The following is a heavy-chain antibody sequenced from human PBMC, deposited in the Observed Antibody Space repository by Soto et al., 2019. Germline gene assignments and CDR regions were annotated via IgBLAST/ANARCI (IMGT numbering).Heavy chain of an antibody. CDR2: ISGDGVTT. CDR1: GFPFSSYW. CDR3: AREYYGLLTGYYTDY. Sequence: EVQLVESGGDLVQRGGSLRLSCAASGFPFSSYWMHWFRHTPGKGLDWVARISGDGVTTYYADSVTGRFTVSRDNAKNTLSLQISGLRAEDTAVYYCAREYYGLLTGYYTDYWGQGTLVSVSS. J-gene: IGHJ4*02. D-gene: IGHD3-9*01. V-gene: IGHV3-74*01.